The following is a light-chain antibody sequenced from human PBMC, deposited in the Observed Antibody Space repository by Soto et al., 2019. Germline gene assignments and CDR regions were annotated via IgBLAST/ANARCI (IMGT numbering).Light chain of an antibody. CDR2: DDN. CDR1: SYNIGGNS. Sequence: QAVLTQPPSESAAPEQKVNNSCSGSSYNIGGNSVSWYQHLPVPAPNLLVYDDNKRPSGIPDRFSGSKSGTSATLGITGFQTGDEADYYCGSWDSSLSSYVFGTGTKVTAL. J-gene: IGLJ1*01. V-gene: IGLV1-51*01. CDR3: GSWDSSLSSYV.